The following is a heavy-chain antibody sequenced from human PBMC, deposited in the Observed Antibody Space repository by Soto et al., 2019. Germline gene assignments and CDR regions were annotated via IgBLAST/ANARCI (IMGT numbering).Heavy chain of an antibody. J-gene: IGHJ4*02. Sequence: GASVKVSCKASGGTFSSYAISWVRQAPGQGLEWMGGIIPIFGTANYAQKFQGRVTTTADESTSTAYMELSSLRSEDTAVYYCARVGPLAIDYWGQGTLVTVSS. V-gene: IGHV1-69*13. CDR2: IIPIFGTA. CDR3: ARVGPLAIDY. CDR1: GGTFSSYA.